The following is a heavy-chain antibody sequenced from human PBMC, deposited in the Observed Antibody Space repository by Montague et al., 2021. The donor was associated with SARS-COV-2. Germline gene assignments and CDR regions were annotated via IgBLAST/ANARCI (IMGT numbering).Heavy chain of an antibody. Sequence: SLRLSCAASGFTFSSYAMHWVRQAPGKGLEWVALISYDGSNKYYADSVMGRFTISRDNSKNTLYLQMNSLRAEDTAVYYCARDSGSSFDPWGQGTLVTVSS. D-gene: IGHD1-26*01. CDR3: ARDSGSSFDP. V-gene: IGHV3-30*04. CDR2: ISYDGSNK. J-gene: IGHJ5*02. CDR1: GFTFSSYA.